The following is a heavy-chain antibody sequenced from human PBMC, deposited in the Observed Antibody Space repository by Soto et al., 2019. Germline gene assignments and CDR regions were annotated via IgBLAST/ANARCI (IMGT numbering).Heavy chain of an antibody. CDR2: IDPSDSYT. J-gene: IGHJ6*02. V-gene: IGHV5-10-1*01. CDR3: AVTYYYDSSGYYSGMDV. D-gene: IGHD3-22*01. CDR1: GYSFTSYW. Sequence: GDSLKISCKGSGYSFTSYWISWVRQMPGKGLEWMGRIDPSDSYTNYSPSFQGHVTISADKSISTAYLQWSSLKASDTAMYYCAVTYYYDSSGYYSGMDVWGQGTTVTVSS.